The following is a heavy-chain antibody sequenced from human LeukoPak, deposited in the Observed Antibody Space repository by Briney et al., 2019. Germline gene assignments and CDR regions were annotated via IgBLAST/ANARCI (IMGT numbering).Heavy chain of an antibody. CDR3: ARDRVVVDAFDI. Sequence: GGSLRLSCAASGFTFSSYWMHWVRQAPGKGLVWVSRINTDGSSTSYADSVKGRFTISRDNAKNTLYLQMNSLRAEDTAAYYCARDRVVVDAFDIWGQGTMVTVSS. J-gene: IGHJ3*02. CDR1: GFTFSSYW. V-gene: IGHV3-74*01. D-gene: IGHD2-2*01. CDR2: INTDGSST.